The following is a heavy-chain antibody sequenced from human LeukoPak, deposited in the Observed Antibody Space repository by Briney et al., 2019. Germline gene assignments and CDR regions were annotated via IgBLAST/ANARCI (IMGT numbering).Heavy chain of an antibody. CDR2: ISVRSNYI. D-gene: IGHD3-22*01. Sequence: PGGSLRLSCVASGYTFSSFSINWVRQAPGKGLEWVSSISVRSNYIYYADSVRGRFSISRDDARNSLYLQMDSLRGDDTAVYYYVRLRRNYDSSGYYYYYDYWGQGTLVTVSS. V-gene: IGHV3-21*01. J-gene: IGHJ4*02. CDR1: GYTFSSFS. CDR3: VRLRRNYDSSGYYYYYDY.